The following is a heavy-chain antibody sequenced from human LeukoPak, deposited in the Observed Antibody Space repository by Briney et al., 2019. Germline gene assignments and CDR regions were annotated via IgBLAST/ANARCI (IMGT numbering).Heavy chain of an antibody. CDR3: ARLPYSSSWYRYY. CDR1: GFTFSSYA. CDR2: ISYDGSNK. Sequence: PGRSLRVSCVASGFTFSSYAMHWVRPAPRKGLEWVEVISYDGSNKYYPDSVKGRFTISRDNSKNTLYLQMNSLRAEDTAVYYCARLPYSSSWYRYYCGQGTLVTVSS. J-gene: IGHJ4*02. V-gene: IGHV3-30-3*01. D-gene: IGHD6-13*01.